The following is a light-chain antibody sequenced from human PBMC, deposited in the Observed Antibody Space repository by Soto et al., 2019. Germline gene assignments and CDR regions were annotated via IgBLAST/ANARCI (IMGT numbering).Light chain of an antibody. J-gene: IGLJ1*01. Sequence: QSALTQPASVSGSPGQSITISCTGTSSDVGGYNYVSWYQQHQGKAPKLMIYEVSNRPSGVSNRFSGSKSGNTASLTISGLQAEDEADYYCSSYTSSSTPLYVFGTGTKVTVL. CDR2: EVS. V-gene: IGLV2-14*01. CDR3: SSYTSSSTPLYV. CDR1: SSDVGGYNY.